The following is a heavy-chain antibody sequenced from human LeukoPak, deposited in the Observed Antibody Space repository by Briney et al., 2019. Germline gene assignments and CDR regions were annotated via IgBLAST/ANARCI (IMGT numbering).Heavy chain of an antibody. V-gene: IGHV3-7*01. Sequence: GGSLSLSCAASGFTISNYWMSWFRQAPGKGLEWVANIRQDGSEIYYVDSVKGRFTISRDNAKNSLFLQMNSLRAEDTAVYYCARDKIVGATYFDYWGQGTLVTVSS. CDR1: GFTISNYW. CDR2: IRQDGSEI. J-gene: IGHJ4*02. D-gene: IGHD1-26*01. CDR3: ARDKIVGATYFDY.